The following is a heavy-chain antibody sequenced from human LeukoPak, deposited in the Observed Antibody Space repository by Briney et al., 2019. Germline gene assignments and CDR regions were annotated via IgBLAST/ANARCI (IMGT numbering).Heavy chain of an antibody. D-gene: IGHD3-10*01. CDR2: ISWNSGSI. V-gene: IGHV3-9*01. Sequence: GGSLRPSCAASGFTFDDYAMHWVRQAPGKGLEWVSGISWNSGSIGYADSVKGRFTISRDNAKNSLYLQMNSLRAEDTAVYYCARDHGSMVRGVIGRSSDYSYYYYMDVWGKGTTVTVSS. J-gene: IGHJ6*03. CDR1: GFTFDDYA. CDR3: ARDHGSMVRGVIGRSSDYSYYYYMDV.